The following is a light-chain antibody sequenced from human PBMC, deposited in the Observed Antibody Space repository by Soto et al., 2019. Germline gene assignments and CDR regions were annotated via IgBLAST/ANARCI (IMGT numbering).Light chain of an antibody. CDR1: SSDVGAYNY. J-gene: IGLJ1*01. V-gene: IGLV2-8*01. CDR2: EVS. Sequence: QSALTQPPSASGFPGQSVTISCTGTSSDVGAYNYVSWYQQLPGKAPKLIIYEVSKRPSGVPDLFSGSKSGNTASLTVSGLQAEDEADYYCTSYAGTYSFFYVFGTGTKVTVL. CDR3: TSYAGTYSFFYV.